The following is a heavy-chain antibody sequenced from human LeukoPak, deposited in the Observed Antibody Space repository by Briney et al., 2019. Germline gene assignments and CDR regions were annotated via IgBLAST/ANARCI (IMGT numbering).Heavy chain of an antibody. Sequence: ASVRVSCKASGHALTRYGISWVRQAPGKGLEWMGWISAYNGNTNYAQKFKGRVTMTRDTSISTTYMELSRLRSDDTAVYYCASQPYYFDSRGYYDYWGQGTLVTVSS. CDR1: GHALTRYG. CDR2: ISAYNGNT. J-gene: IGHJ4*02. V-gene: IGHV1-18*01. D-gene: IGHD3-22*01. CDR3: ASQPYYFDSRGYYDY.